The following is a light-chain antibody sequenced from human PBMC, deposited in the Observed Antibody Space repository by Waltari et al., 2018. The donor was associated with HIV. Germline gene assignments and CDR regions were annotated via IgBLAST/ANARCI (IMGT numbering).Light chain of an antibody. CDR1: KLGDKY. J-gene: IGLJ2*01. CDR2: QDR. CDR3: QAWDSGTAHVV. Sequence: SYELTQPPSVSVSPGQTASITCSGDKLGDKYACWYQQKPGQSPVLVIYQDRKRPSGIPERSSGSNSGNTATLTISGTQAMDEADYYCQAWDSGTAHVVFGGGTKLTVL. V-gene: IGLV3-1*01.